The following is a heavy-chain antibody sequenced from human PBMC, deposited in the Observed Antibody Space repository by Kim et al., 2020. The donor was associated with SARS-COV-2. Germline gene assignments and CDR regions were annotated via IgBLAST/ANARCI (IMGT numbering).Heavy chain of an antibody. CDR1: GYTFTNYY. CDR3: ARGGGSYWGYYFDY. J-gene: IGHJ4*02. D-gene: IGHD1-26*01. Sequence: ASVKVSCKASGYTFTNYYVHWVRQAPGQGLEWMGLLNPSGGTTNYAQKFQGRVTLTRDTSTSTVYMELGSLISEDTAVYYCARGGGSYWGYYFDYWGQGTLVTVSS. V-gene: IGHV1-46*01. CDR2: LNPSGGTT.